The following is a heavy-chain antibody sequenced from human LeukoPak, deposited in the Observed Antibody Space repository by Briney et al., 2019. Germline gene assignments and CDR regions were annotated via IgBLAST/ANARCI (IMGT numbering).Heavy chain of an antibody. Sequence: GGSLRLSCAASGFTFSDHHMNWIRQAPGKGLEWISYITSSSGNIHYSDSVKGRFTVSRDNSKNTLYLQMNSLRAEDTAVYYCARGFGSDYYDSSGYYGYWGQGTLVTVSS. CDR1: GFTFSDHH. CDR2: ITSSSGNI. CDR3: ARGFGSDYYDSSGYYGY. V-gene: IGHV3-48*01. D-gene: IGHD3-22*01. J-gene: IGHJ4*02.